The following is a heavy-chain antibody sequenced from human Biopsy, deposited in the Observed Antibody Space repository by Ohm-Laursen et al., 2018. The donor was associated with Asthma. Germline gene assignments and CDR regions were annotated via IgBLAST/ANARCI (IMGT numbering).Heavy chain of an antibody. D-gene: IGHD2-15*01. CDR3: ARADCSGGSCPYYYGLDV. J-gene: IGHJ6*02. CDR1: GGSVSSGSHY. V-gene: IGHV4-61*01. Sequence: SETLSLTCTVSGGSVSSGSHYWSWIRQPPGKGLEWIGYISYSGSTNYNPSLKSRVTISVDTSKDQFPLKLTSVTAADTAVYYCARADCSGGSCPYYYGLDVWGQGTTVTVS. CDR2: ISYSGST.